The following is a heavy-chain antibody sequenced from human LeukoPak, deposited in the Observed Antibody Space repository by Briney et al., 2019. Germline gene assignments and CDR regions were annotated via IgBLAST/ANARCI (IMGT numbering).Heavy chain of an antibody. J-gene: IGHJ4*02. CDR3: AKDRLNYDY. V-gene: IGHV3-30-3*01. CDR1: GFTFSSYA. Sequence: GGSLRLSCAASGFTFSSYAMRWVRQAPGKGLEWVAVISYDGSNKYYADSVKGRFTISRDNSKNTLYLQMNSLRAEDTAVYYCAKDRLNYDYWGQGTLVTVSS. CDR2: ISYDGSNK. D-gene: IGHD2-8*01.